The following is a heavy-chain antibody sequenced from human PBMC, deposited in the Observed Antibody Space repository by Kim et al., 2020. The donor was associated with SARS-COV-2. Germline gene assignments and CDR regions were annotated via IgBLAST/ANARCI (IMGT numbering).Heavy chain of an antibody. D-gene: IGHD3-22*01. V-gene: IGHV4-34*13. J-gene: IGHJ4*02. CDR3: ARGRGYYDSSGYDY. Sequence: PARKSRVPVSVDTSKNQFSLKLSSVTTADTAVYYCARGRGYYDSSGYDYWGQGTLVTVSS.